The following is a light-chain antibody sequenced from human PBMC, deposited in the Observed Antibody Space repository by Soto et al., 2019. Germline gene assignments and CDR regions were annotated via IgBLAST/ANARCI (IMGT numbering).Light chain of an antibody. J-gene: IGKJ2*01. Sequence: EIVLTQSPGTLSLSPGYRATLSCRASQRVSNSYLAWYQQKPGQAPRLLIYDASTRAAGVPDRVTGGGSGTDFTLTISALEPAEFALYCCQQYERPPFAVGQGTRLEI. CDR1: QRVSNSY. CDR2: DAS. V-gene: IGKV3-20*01. CDR3: QQYERPPFA.